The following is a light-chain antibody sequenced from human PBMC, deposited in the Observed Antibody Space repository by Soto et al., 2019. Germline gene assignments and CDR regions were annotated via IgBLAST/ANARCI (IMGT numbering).Light chain of an antibody. CDR1: QSVDNNH. V-gene: IGKV3-20*01. CDR2: ETF. Sequence: EIVLTQSPGALSLSPGERATLSCRASQSVDNNHLAWYHQEPGQAPRLLIYETFRRATGVPDRISGSGSGTDFTLTISRLEPEDFAVYYCQQHVSSPRTFGQGTKIEIK. J-gene: IGKJ1*01. CDR3: QQHVSSPRT.